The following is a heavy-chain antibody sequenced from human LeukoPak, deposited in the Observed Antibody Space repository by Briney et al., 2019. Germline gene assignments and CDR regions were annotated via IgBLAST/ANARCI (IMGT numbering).Heavy chain of an antibody. D-gene: IGHD2-2*01. CDR1: GFTFSSYE. CDR2: ISSSGSAI. V-gene: IGHV3-48*03. CDR3: ARKYCSSISCLFDY. Sequence: GGSLRLSCAASGFTFSSYEMNWVRQAPGKGLEWVSYISSSGSAIYYADSVQGRFTISRDNAKNSLYLQMNSLRAEDTAVYYCARKYCSSISCLFDYWGQGTLVTVSS. J-gene: IGHJ4*02.